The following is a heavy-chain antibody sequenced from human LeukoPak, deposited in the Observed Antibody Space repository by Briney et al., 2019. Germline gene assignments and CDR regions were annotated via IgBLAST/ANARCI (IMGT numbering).Heavy chain of an antibody. CDR2: IYYSGST. J-gene: IGHJ4*02. V-gene: IGHV4-59*08. D-gene: IGHD2-15*01. Sequence: PSETLSLTCTVSGGSISSYYWSWIRQPPGKGLEWIGYIYYSGSTNYNPSLKSRVTISVDTSKNQFSLKLSSVTAADTAVYYCARAVVWLPFDYWGQGTLVTVSS. CDR1: GGSISSYY. CDR3: ARAVVWLPFDY.